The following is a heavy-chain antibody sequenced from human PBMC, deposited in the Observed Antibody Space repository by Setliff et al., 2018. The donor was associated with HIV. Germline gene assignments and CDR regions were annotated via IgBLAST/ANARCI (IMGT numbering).Heavy chain of an antibody. CDR2: MNPNSGNT. CDR1: GYTFTSYD. Sequence: ASVKVSCKASGYTFTSYDINWVRQATGQGLEWMGWMNPNSGNTGYAQKFQGRVTMTRNTSISTAYMEVSSLGSEDTAVYYCAREDATRTWDVWAKGPRSPSP. D-gene: IGHD1-1*01. CDR3: AREDATRTWDV. V-gene: IGHV1-8*01. J-gene: IGHJ6*03.